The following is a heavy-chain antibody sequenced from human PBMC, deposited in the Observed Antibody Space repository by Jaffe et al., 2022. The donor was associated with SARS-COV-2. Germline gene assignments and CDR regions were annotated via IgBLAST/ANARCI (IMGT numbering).Heavy chain of an antibody. D-gene: IGHD3-22*01. CDR3: AAYDSSGSLRY. J-gene: IGHJ4*02. Sequence: QVQLQQWGAGLLKPSETLSLTCAVYGGSFSGYYWSWIRQPPGKGLEWIGEINHSGSTNYNPSLKSRVTISVDTSKNQFSLKLSSVTAADTAVYYCAAYDSSGSLRYWGQGTLVTVSS. CDR1: GGSFSGYY. CDR2: INHSGST. V-gene: IGHV4-34*01.